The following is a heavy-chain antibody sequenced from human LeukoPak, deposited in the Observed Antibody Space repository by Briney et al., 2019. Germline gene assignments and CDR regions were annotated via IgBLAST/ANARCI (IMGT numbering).Heavy chain of an antibody. Sequence: GGSLRLSCAASGFTFSSYAMSWVRQAPGKGLEWVSAISGSGGSTYYADSVKGRFTISRDNSKNTLYLQMHSLRAEDTAVYYCARLISTSSSRFSDYWGQGTLVTVSS. V-gene: IGHV3-23*01. CDR1: GFTFSSYA. J-gene: IGHJ4*02. CDR2: ISGSGGST. D-gene: IGHD6-6*01. CDR3: ARLISTSSSRFSDY.